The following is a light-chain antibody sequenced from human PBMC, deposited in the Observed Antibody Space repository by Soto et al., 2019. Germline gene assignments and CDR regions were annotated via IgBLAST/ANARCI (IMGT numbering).Light chain of an antibody. V-gene: IGLV2-11*01. Sequence: QSALTQPRSVSGSPGQSGSISCTGTSSDVGVYNYVSWYQQYPGKAPKIMIYDVSKRPSGVPDRFFGSKSDNTASLTISGLQAEDEADYYCCSYAGSYTFVFGIGTKVTVL. CDR2: DVS. J-gene: IGLJ1*01. CDR3: CSYAGSYTFV. CDR1: SSDVGVYNY.